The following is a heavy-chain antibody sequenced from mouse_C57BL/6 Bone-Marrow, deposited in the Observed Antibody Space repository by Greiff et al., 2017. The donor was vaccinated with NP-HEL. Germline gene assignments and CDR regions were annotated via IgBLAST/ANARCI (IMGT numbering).Heavy chain of an antibody. V-gene: IGHV1-81*01. CDR3: ARGGLLLLETWFAY. CDR1: GYTFTSYG. D-gene: IGHD1-1*01. Sequence: QVQLQQSGAELARPGASVKLSCKASGYTFTSYGISWVKQRTGQGLEWIGEIYPRSGNTYYNEKFKGKATLTADKSSSTAYMELRSLTSGDSAVYFCARGGLLLLETWFAYWGQGTLVTVSA. CDR2: IYPRSGNT. J-gene: IGHJ3*01.